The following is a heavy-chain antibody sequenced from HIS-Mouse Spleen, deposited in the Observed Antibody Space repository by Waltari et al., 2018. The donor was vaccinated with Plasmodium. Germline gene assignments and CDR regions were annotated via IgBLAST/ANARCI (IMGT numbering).Heavy chain of an antibody. Sequence: QLQLQESGPGLVKPSETLSLTCTVSGGSISSSSYYWGWIRQPPGKGLEWIGSIYYSGGTYYNPSLKSRVTISVDTSKNQFALKLSSGTAADTAVYYCARDRITGTSYFDYWGQGTLVTVSS. CDR2: IYYSGGT. D-gene: IGHD1-7*01. V-gene: IGHV4-39*07. J-gene: IGHJ4*02. CDR1: GGSISSSSYY. CDR3: ARDRITGTSYFDY.